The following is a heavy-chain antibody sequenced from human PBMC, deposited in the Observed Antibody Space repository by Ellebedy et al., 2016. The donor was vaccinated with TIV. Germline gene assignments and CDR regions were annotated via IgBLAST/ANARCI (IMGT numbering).Heavy chain of an antibody. J-gene: IGHJ4*02. CDR3: ARSPPAATSGSFFDY. CDR2: IDWDDDK. Sequence: SGPTLVXPTQTLTLTCTFSGFSLTSSGMRVSWVRQPPGKALEWLARIDWDDDKFYRTSLKTRLTISTDTSKNQVVLTMTNLDPVDTATYYCARSPPAATSGSFFDYWGQGTLVTVSS. CDR1: GFSLTSSGMR. V-gene: IGHV2-70*04. D-gene: IGHD2-2*01.